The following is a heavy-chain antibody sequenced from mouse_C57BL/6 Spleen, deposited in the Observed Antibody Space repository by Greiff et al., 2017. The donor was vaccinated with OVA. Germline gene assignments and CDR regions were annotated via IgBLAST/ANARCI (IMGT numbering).Heavy chain of an antibody. CDR2: IHPNSGST. V-gene: IGHV1-64*01. CDR3: ARWGLLLYFDY. D-gene: IGHD2-3*01. J-gene: IGHJ2*01. Sequence: QVQLQQPGAELVKPGASVKLSCKASGYTFTSYWMHWVKQRPGQGLEWIGMIHPNSGSTNYNEKFKSKATLTVDKSSSTAYMQLSSLTSEDSAVYYCARWGLLLYFDYWGQGTTRTVSS. CDR1: GYTFTSYW.